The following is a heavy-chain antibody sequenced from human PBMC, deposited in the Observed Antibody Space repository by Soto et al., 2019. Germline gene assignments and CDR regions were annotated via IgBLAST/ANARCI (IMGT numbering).Heavy chain of an antibody. CDR1: GYSFTSYW. Sequence: VESLKISCNGSGYSFTSYWIGWVRQMPWKGLEWMGIIYPGDSDTRYSPSFQGQVTISADKSISTAYLQWSSLKASDTAMYYCARHPAYYYDSSRGMDVWGQGTTVTVSS. J-gene: IGHJ6*02. D-gene: IGHD3-22*01. CDR2: IYPGDSDT. V-gene: IGHV5-51*01. CDR3: ARHPAYYYDSSRGMDV.